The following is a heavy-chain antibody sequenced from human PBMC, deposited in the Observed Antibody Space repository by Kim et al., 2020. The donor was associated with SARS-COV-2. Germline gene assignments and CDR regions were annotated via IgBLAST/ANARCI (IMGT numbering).Heavy chain of an antibody. CDR2: ISYDGSNK. J-gene: IGHJ3*02. CDR3: ARSRFADYGGNSWAFDI. Sequence: GGSLRLSCAASGFTFSSYAMHWVRQAPGKGLEWVAVISYDGSNKYYADSVKGRFTISRDNSKNTLYLQMNSLRAEDTAVYYCARSRFADYGGNSWAFDIWGQGTMVTVSS. V-gene: IGHV3-30-3*01. D-gene: IGHD4-17*01. CDR1: GFTFSSYA.